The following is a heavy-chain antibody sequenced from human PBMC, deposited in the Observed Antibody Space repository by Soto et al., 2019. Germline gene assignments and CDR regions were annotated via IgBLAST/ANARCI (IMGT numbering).Heavy chain of an antibody. D-gene: IGHD3-3*01. Sequence: QITLNESGPTVVRPTETLTLTCRFSGFSLTTSGVGVGWIRQSPGTAPEWIALIYWDDDNRYSASLKSRLTITKDTSKNQVVLTVSDLDPTDTATYYCAHRVLRTVFGLVTTTAIYFDFWGQGTPVAVSS. J-gene: IGHJ4*02. CDR2: IYWDDDN. CDR3: AHRVLRTVFGLVTTTAIYFDF. CDR1: GFSLTTSGVG. V-gene: IGHV2-5*02.